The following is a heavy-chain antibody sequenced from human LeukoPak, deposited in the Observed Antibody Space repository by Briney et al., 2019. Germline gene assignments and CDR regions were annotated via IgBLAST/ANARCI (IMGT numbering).Heavy chain of an antibody. CDR3: ARSAGSHSSSWYYNWPLFAFDI. D-gene: IGHD6-13*01. Sequence: ASVKVSCKASGYTFTSYDINWVRQATGQGLEWMGWMNPNSGNTGYAQKFQGRVTMTRNTSISTAYMELSSLRSEDTAVYYCARSAGSHSSSWYYNWPLFAFDIWGQGTMVTVSS. V-gene: IGHV1-8*01. J-gene: IGHJ3*02. CDR1: GYTFTSYD. CDR2: MNPNSGNT.